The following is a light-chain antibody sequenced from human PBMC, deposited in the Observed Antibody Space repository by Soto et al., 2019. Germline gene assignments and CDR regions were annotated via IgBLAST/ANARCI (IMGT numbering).Light chain of an antibody. J-gene: IGKJ4*01. CDR1: QSVSSN. Sequence: EIVMTQSPATLSVSPGERATLSCRASQSVSSNLAWYQQKPGQAPRLLIYGASTRATGIPARFSGSGSGTEFTLTISSLQYEDFAVYYCLQYNNSGTTFGGGTKVEIK. V-gene: IGKV3-15*01. CDR3: LQYNNSGTT. CDR2: GAS.